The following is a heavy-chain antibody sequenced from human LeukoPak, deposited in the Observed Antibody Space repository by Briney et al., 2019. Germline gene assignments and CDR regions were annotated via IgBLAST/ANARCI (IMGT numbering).Heavy chain of an antibody. D-gene: IGHD3-16*01. V-gene: IGHV1-18*01. CDR3: ARGGPAARLITFGGVTDY. J-gene: IGHJ4*02. CDR1: GYIFTSYG. CDR2: INAYNGDT. Sequence: EASVKVSCKASGYIFTSYGISWVRQAPGQGLEWMGWINAYNGDTNYAQKFQGRVTMTTDTSTSTAYMELRSLRSDDTAVYYCARGGPAARLITFGGVTDYWGQGTLVTVSS.